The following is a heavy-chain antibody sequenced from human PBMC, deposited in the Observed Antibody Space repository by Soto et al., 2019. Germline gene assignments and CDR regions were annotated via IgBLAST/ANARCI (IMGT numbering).Heavy chain of an antibody. CDR3: SNRRYDSSASDY. CDR1: GFSLSTSGVG. CDR2: IYWDDDK. J-gene: IGHJ4*02. V-gene: IGHV2-5*02. Sequence: QITLKESGPTLVKPTQTLTLTCTFSGFSLSTSGVGVGWIRQPPGKALEWLALIYWDDDKRYSPSLKSRLTNTKDKSKNQVVLKMTKMDPVEKATYYYSNRRYDSSASDYWGQGTLVTVSS. D-gene: IGHD3-22*01.